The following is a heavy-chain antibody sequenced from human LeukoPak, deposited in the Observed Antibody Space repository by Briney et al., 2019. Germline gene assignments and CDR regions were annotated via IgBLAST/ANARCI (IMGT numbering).Heavy chain of an antibody. CDR3: AKGSSGVGDY. V-gene: IGHV3-30*18. J-gene: IGHJ4*02. CDR1: GFTFSSYE. Sequence: GGSLRLSCAASGFTFSSYEMNWVRQAPGKGLEWVAVISYDGSNKYYADSVKGRFTISRDNSKNTLYLQMNSLRAEDTAVYYCAKGSSGVGDYWGQGTLVTVSS. D-gene: IGHD6-19*01. CDR2: ISYDGSNK.